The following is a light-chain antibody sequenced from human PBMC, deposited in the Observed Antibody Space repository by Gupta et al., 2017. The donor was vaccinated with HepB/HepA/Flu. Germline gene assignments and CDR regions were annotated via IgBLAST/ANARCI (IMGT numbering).Light chain of an antibody. CDR3: MQGKHCPWT. J-gene: IGKJ1*01. Sequence: DVVMTQSPLSLPVTPGQPASISCRSSQSLVYSDNGITYLSWFQQRPGQSPRRLIYQGSNRDSGVPDRFSGSGSGTDFTLKISSVEAEDVGVYYCMQGKHCPWTFGQGTKVEVK. V-gene: IGKV2-30*01. CDR2: QGS. CDR1: QSLVYSDNGITY.